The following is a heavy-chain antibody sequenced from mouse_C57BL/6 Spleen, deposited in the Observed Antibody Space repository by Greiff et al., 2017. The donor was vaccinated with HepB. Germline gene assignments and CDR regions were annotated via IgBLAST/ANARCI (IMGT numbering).Heavy chain of an antibody. V-gene: IGHV14-3*01. J-gene: IGHJ2*01. D-gene: IGHD2-2*01. CDR3: AYYYGYDDTFDY. CDR1: GFNIKNTY. Sequence: VQLKQSVAELVRPWASVKLSCTASGFNIKNTYMHWVKQRPEQGLEWIGRIDPANGNTKYAPKFQGKATITADTSSNTAYLQLSSLTSEDTAIYYCAYYYGYDDTFDYWGQGTTLTVSS. CDR2: IDPANGNT.